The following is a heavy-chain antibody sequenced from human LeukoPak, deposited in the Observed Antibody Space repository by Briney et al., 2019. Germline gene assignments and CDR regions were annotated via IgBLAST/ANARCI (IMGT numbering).Heavy chain of an antibody. J-gene: IGHJ4*02. CDR2: IYYSGTT. CDR1: GGSISSSTYY. V-gene: IGHV4-39*07. CDR3: ARGPLIDY. Sequence: SETLSLTCTVSGGSISSSTYYWAWVRQPPGKGLEWIASIYYSGTTYYNPSLKSRVTISVDKSNNQFSLRLNSVTAADTAVYYCARGPLIDYWGQGTPVTVSS.